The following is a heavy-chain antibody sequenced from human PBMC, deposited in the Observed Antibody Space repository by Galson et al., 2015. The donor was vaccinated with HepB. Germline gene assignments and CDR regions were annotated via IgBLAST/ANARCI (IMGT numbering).Heavy chain of an antibody. CDR3: SRDLLPVGEETPGY. Sequence: SLRLSCAASGFPFSTFAMHWVRRAPGKGLEWVAVISYDESNKYYAGSVKGRFTISRDNSENTLYLQMNNLRSEDTAVYYCSRDLLPVGEETPGYWGQGTLVSVSS. D-gene: IGHD1-26*01. V-gene: IGHV3-30-3*01. CDR1: GFPFSTFA. J-gene: IGHJ4*02. CDR2: ISYDESNK.